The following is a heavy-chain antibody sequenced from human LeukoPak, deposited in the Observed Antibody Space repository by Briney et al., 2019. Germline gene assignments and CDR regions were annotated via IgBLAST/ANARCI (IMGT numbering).Heavy chain of an antibody. J-gene: IGHJ4*02. CDR2: IYYSGST. V-gene: IGHV4-39*07. CDR3: ARGGSSSWHYYFDY. D-gene: IGHD6-13*01. Sequence: SETLSLTCTVSGGSISSSSYYWGWIRQPPGKGLEWIGSIYYSGSTYYNPSLKSRVTISVDTSKNQFSLKLSSVTAADTAVYYCARGGSSSWHYYFDYWGQGTLVTVSS. CDR1: GGSISSSSYY.